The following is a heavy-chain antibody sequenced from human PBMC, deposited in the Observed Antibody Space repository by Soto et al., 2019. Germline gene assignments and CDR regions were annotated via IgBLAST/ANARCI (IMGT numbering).Heavy chain of an antibody. D-gene: IGHD5-12*01. CDR1: GFTFSAFT. CDR2: IRTRPNNYAT. J-gene: IGHJ4*02. V-gene: IGHV3-73*02. Sequence: EVQLVESGGGLVQPGGSLKLSCAASGFTFSAFTIHWVRQASGKGLEWLGRIRTRPNNYATGYAASLKGRFIVSREDSKNTAYLQINSLQSDDTAVYFCTARDGYNYEVDYWGQGTLGTVSS. CDR3: TARDGYNYEVDY.